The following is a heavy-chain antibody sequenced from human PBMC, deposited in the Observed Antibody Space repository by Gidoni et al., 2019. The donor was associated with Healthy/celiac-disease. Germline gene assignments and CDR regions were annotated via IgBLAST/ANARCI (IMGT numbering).Heavy chain of an antibody. CDR2: TNPNSGGT. D-gene: IGHD6-25*01. Sequence: QVQLVQSGAEVTKPGASAKVSCKASGSPFTGYYMHWVRQAPGQGLEWMGWTNPNSGGTNYAQKCQGRVTMTRDTSISTAYMELSRLRSDDTAVYYCARDFYRSEDSGYGDWVPHFDYWGQGTLVTVSS. CDR3: ARDFYRSEDSGYGDWVPHFDY. CDR1: GSPFTGYY. J-gene: IGHJ4*02. V-gene: IGHV1-2*02.